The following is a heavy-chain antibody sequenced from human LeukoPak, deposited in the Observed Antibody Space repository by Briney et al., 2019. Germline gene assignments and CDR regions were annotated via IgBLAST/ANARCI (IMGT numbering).Heavy chain of an antibody. CDR2: ISGSGGST. CDR3: TRDRDTSGYYSVPSGY. Sequence: GGSLRLSCAASGFTFSIYAMSWVRQAPGKGLEWVSAISGSGGSTYYADSVKGRFTISRDNSRNTLYLHMSSLRAEDTAVYYCTRDRDTSGYYSVPSGYWGQGSLVTVSS. J-gene: IGHJ4*02. V-gene: IGHV3-23*01. CDR1: GFTFSIYA. D-gene: IGHD3-22*01.